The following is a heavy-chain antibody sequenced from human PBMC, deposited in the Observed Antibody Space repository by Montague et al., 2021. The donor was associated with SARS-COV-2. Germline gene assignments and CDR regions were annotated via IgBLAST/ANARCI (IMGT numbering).Heavy chain of an antibody. D-gene: IGHD3-22*01. CDR2: IYYTGNT. CDR1: GGSITNNIDY. V-gene: IGHV4-39*02. J-gene: IGHJ3*01. Sequence: SETLSLTCTVSGGSITNNIDYWAWIRQPPGKGLEWIGSIYYTGNTYYSPSLKSRVTISVVTSKNHFTLKLSSVTAAETAVYYCVSLKRYFDSSGSPSAFDFWGQGTKVTVSS. CDR3: VSLKRYFDSSGSPSAFDF.